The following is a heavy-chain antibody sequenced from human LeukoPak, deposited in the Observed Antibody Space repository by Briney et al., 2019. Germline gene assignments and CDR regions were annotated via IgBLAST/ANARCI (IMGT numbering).Heavy chain of an antibody. CDR1: GFTFSSYS. D-gene: IGHD2-15*01. CDR2: ISSSSSYI. J-gene: IGHJ4*02. Sequence: GGSLRLSCAASGFTFSSYSMNRVRQAPGKGLEWVSSISSSSSYIYYADSVKGRFTISRDNAKNSLYLKMNSLRAEDTAVYYCARALGYCSGGSCYSGYFDYWGQGTLVTVSS. V-gene: IGHV3-21*01. CDR3: ARALGYCSGGSCYSGYFDY.